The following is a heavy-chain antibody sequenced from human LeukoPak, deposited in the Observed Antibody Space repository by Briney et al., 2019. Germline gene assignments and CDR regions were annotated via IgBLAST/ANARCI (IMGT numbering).Heavy chain of an antibody. V-gene: IGHV4-59*08. CDR1: GVSISSDY. J-gene: IGHJ5*02. Sequence: PSETLSLTCTVSGVSISSDYWSRIRLPPGKGLEWIGYIYYSGSSNYNPSLKSRVAMSVDTSKNQFSLKLTSVTAADTAVYYCARRLRQNLFDPWGQGTLVTVSS. CDR3: ARRLRQNLFDP. D-gene: IGHD4-17*01. CDR2: IYYSGSS.